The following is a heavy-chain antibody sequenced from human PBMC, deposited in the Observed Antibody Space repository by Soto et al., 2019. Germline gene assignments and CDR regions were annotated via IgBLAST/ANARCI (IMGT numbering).Heavy chain of an antibody. CDR3: ARSGLGGYIDY. D-gene: IGHD3-22*01. V-gene: IGHV6-1*01. J-gene: IGHJ4*02. CDR2: TYYRSKWYN. CDR1: GDSVSINSAA. Sequence: PSLTCALSGDSVSINSAAWNVIRQSPSRGLEWLGRTYYRSKWYNHYAVSVKSRITVNPDTSKNQFSLQLNSVTPEDTAVYYCARSGLGGYIDYWGQGTLVTVSS.